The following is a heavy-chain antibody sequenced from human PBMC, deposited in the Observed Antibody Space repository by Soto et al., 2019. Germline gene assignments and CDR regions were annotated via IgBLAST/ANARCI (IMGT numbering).Heavy chain of an antibody. D-gene: IGHD3-22*01. Sequence: GGSLRLSCAASGFTFSSYAMSWVRQAPGKGLEWVSAISGSGGSTYYADSVKGRFTISRDNSKNTLYLQMNSLRAEDPAVYYCAKPYYDSSGPAAFDIWGQGTMVTVSS. CDR3: AKPYYDSSGPAAFDI. J-gene: IGHJ3*02. CDR1: GFTFSSYA. CDR2: ISGSGGST. V-gene: IGHV3-23*01.